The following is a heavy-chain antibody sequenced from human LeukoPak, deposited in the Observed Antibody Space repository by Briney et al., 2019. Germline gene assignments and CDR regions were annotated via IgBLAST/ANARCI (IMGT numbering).Heavy chain of an antibody. D-gene: IGHD5-18*01. CDR2: INSNSGGT. J-gene: IGHJ4*02. CDR3: ARDRFSYGYDFEN. CDR1: GYTFTGHY. Sequence: ASVKVSCKASGYTFTGHYIHWVRQVPGQGLEWMGWINSNSGGTNYAQKFQGWVTMTRDTSISTAYMELSRLTSDDTAVYYCARDRFSYGYDFENWGQGTLVTVSS. V-gene: IGHV1-2*04.